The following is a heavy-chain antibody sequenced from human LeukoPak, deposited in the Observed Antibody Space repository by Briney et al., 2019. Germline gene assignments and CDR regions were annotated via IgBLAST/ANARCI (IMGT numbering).Heavy chain of an antibody. D-gene: IGHD2-8*01. V-gene: IGHV4-34*01. CDR2: INHSGST. CDR1: GGSFSGYY. J-gene: IGHJ3*02. Sequence: SETLSLTCAVYGGSFSGYYWSWIRQPPGKGLEWIGEINHSGSTNYNPSLKSRVTISFATSKNQFSLRLRSVTATDTAVYYCARRVHNRGLYDLGAFDIWGQGTMVTVSS. CDR3: ARRVHNRGLYDLGAFDI.